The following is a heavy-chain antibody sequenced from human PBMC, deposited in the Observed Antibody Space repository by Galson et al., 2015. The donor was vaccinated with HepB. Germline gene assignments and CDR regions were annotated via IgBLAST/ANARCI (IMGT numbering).Heavy chain of an antibody. CDR1: GLKGRKEA. V-gene: IGHV3-23*01. D-gene: IGHD2-15*01. Sequence: SLRLSCAGTGLKGRKEAVSWVRQAPGKGLEWVSSITSSGGNSYYTDSVKGRFTVSRDNSKNTLLLQLNSLRAEDTAMYFCAKDGIMVANNPYHFHYWGQGTLVTVSS. J-gene: IGHJ4*02. CDR2: ITSSGGNS. CDR3: AKDGIMVANNPYHFHY.